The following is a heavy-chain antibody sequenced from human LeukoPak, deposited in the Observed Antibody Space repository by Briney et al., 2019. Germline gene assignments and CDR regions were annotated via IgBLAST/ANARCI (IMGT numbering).Heavy chain of an antibody. J-gene: IGHJ4*02. V-gene: IGHV4-4*09. CDR1: GDSISNYY. CDR3: ARGAWPSMVFYDILTGYYFDY. CDR2: IHTSGST. D-gene: IGHD3-9*01. Sequence: SETLSLTCTVSGDSISNYYWSWIRQTPGKGLEWIGYIHTSGSTYYNPSLKSRVTISVDTSKNQFSLKLSSVTAADTAVYYCARGAWPSMVFYDILTGYYFDYWGQGTLVTVSS.